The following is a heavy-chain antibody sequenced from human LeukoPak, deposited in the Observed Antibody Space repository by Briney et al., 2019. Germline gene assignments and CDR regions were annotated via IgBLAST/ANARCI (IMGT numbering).Heavy chain of an antibody. J-gene: IGHJ4*02. V-gene: IGHV3-23*01. CDR1: GFTFSNFA. Sequence: GRSLRLSCAASGFTFSNFAMTWVRLAPGRGLDWVSTVSGSGDSTHFADSVKGRFTISRDNSKNTLYLQMNRLRVEDTALYYCAKGSVDTSYIDYWGQGTLVTVSS. CDR3: AKGSVDTSYIDY. D-gene: IGHD3-10*01. CDR2: VSGSGDST.